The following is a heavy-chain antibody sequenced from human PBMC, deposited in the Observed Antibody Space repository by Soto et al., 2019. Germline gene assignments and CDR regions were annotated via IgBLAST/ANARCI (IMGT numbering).Heavy chain of an antibody. J-gene: IGHJ5*02. CDR2: INPNSGGT. Sequence: ASVKVSCKASGYTFAGYHIHWVRQAPGQGLEWMGWINPNSGGTNYAQKFQGRVTMTRDTSISTAYMELSRLTSDDTAMYYCARDGLLVPSTGNYFDPWGQGTLVTVSS. CDR3: ARDGLLVPSTGNYFDP. D-gene: IGHD5-12*01. CDR1: GYTFAGYH. V-gene: IGHV1-2*02.